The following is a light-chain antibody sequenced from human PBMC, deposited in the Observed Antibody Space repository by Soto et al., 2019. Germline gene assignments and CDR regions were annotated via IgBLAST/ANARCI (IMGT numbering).Light chain of an antibody. CDR2: GST. CDR3: QSYDTSLSAWV. V-gene: IGLV1-40*01. Sequence: QSVLTQPPSVSGAPGQRVTFSCTGSSSNIGARYDVHWYQQLPQTAPKLLISGSTNRPSGVPDRFSGSRSGTSASLTITGLLAEDEADYYCQSYDTSLSAWVFGGGTKLTVL. J-gene: IGLJ3*02. CDR1: SSNIGARYD.